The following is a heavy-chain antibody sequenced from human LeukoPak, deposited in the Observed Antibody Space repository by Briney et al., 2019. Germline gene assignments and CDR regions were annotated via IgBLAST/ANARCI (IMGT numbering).Heavy chain of an antibody. CDR3: ARNIAAAGAELFDY. Sequence: ASVKVSCKASGYTFTSYGISWVRQAPGQGLEWMGWISAYNGNTNYAQKLQGRVTMTTDTSTSTAYMGLRSLRSDDTAVYYCARNIAAAGAELFDYWGQGTLVTVSS. J-gene: IGHJ4*02. CDR1: GYTFTSYG. V-gene: IGHV1-18*01. D-gene: IGHD6-13*01. CDR2: ISAYNGNT.